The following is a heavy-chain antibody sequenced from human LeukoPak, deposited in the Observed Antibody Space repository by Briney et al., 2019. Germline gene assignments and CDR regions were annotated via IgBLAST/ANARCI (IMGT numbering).Heavy chain of an antibody. CDR2: INSDGSST. J-gene: IGHJ5*02. D-gene: IGHD6-13*01. CDR3: ARDVGSSSWYMANWFDP. V-gene: IGHV3-74*01. Sequence: PGGSLRLSCAASGFTFSSYWMHWVRQAPGKGLVWVSRINSDGSSTSYADSVKGRCTISRDNAKNTLYLQMNSLRAEDTAVYYCARDVGSSSWYMANWFDPWGQGTLVTVSS. CDR1: GFTFSSYW.